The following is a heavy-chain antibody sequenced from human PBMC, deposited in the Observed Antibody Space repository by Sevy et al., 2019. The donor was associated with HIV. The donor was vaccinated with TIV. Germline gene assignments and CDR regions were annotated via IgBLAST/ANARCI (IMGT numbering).Heavy chain of an antibody. D-gene: IGHD2-2*01. Sequence: ASVKVSCKASGYTFISYGMNWVRQAPGQGLEWMGWINTNTGNPTYAQGFTGRFVFSLDTSINTAYLQISSLKAEDTAVYYCARTSRRIVVVPAAQHYYGMDVWGQGTTVTVSS. CDR1: GYTFISYG. CDR2: INTNTGNP. V-gene: IGHV7-4-1*02. J-gene: IGHJ6*02. CDR3: ARTSRRIVVVPAAQHYYGMDV.